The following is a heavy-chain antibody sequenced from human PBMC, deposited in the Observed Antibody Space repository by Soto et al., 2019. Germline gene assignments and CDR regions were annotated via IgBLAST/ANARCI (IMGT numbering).Heavy chain of an antibody. D-gene: IGHD4-17*01. CDR1: GYTFAAYY. V-gene: IGHV1-2*04. J-gene: IGHJ4*02. Sequence: QVQLVQSGAEVKKPGASVKVSCKTSGYTFAAYYIHWIRQAPGQGLEWMGWINTTSGGTVYAQNLQDWVTRTRDTSISTAYMELRRLNSDDTAVYYCARDPDYGDYWGYFFDSWGQGTPVTVSS. CDR3: ARDPDYGDYWGYFFDS. CDR2: INTTSGGT.